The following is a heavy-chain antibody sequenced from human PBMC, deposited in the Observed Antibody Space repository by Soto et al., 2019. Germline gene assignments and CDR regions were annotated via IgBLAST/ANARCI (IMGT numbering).Heavy chain of an antibody. V-gene: IGHV3-30*18. CDR3: AKGTRGYSGTTADY. CDR1: GFTFSSYG. Sequence: GGSLRLSCAASGFTFSSYGMHWVRQAPGKGLEWVAVISYDGSNKYYADSVKGRFTISRDNSKNTLCLQMNSLRAEDTAVYYCAKGTRGYSGTTADYWGQGTLVTGSS. CDR2: ISYDGSNK. J-gene: IGHJ4*02. D-gene: IGHD5-12*01.